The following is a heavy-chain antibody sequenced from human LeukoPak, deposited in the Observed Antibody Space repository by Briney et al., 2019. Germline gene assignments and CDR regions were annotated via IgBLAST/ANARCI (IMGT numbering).Heavy chain of an antibody. V-gene: IGHV1-46*01. J-gene: IGHJ4*02. CDR1: GGTFSSYA. CDR3: ARGYYRDSHFDY. CDR2: INSSGGST. D-gene: IGHD3-10*01. Sequence: ASVKVSCKASGGTFSSYAISWVRQAPGQGLEWMGIINSSGGSTSYAQKFQGRVTMTRDTSTSTVYMELSSLRSEDTAVYYCARGYYRDSHFDYWGQGTLVTVSS.